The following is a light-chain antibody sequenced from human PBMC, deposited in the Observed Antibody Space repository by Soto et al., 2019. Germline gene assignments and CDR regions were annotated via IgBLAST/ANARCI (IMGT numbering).Light chain of an antibody. CDR3: CSYAGSSTSV. J-gene: IGLJ2*01. V-gene: IGLV2-14*03. Sequence: QSALTQPASVSGSPGQSITISCTGTSSDVGGYNYVSWSQQHPGKAPKLLISEVSNRPSGVSNRFSGSKSGNTASLTISGLQAEDEADYYCCSYAGSSTSVFGGGTKVTVL. CDR1: SSDVGGYNY. CDR2: EVS.